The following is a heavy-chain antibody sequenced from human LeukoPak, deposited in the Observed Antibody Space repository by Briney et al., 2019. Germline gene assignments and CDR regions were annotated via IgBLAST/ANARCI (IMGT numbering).Heavy chain of an antibody. CDR1: GYTFTSYY. J-gene: IGHJ3*02. D-gene: IGHD3-22*01. CDR3: ARGYYYDSSGPLPFDI. CDR2: INPSGGST. Sequence: GASVTVSCTAPGYTFTSYYMHWVRQAPGQGLEWMGIINPSGGSTSYAQKFQGRVTMTRDTSTSTVYMELSSLRSEDTAVYYCARGYYYDSSGPLPFDIWGQGTMVTVSS. V-gene: IGHV1-46*01.